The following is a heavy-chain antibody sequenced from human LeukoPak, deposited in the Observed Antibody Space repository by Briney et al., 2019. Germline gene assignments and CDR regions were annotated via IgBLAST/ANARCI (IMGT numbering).Heavy chain of an antibody. CDR3: ARGTGNYNYFDP. CDR1: GGYIGTYY. Sequence: PSETLSLTCSVCGGYIGTYYWTWIRQPPGKGLEWIGYTFHSGATKYDTSLKGRVTISLDMSKNQFSLRLNSVTATDTAVYYCARGTGNYNYFDPWGQGTLVIVSS. CDR2: TFHSGAT. J-gene: IGHJ5*02. V-gene: IGHV4-59*08. D-gene: IGHD5-24*01.